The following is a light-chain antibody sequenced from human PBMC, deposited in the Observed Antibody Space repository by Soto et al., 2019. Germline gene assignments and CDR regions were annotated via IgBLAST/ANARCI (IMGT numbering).Light chain of an antibody. Sequence: EIVITQSPVTLSLSPGERATLSCRAIESVSSNLAWYQQKPGQAPRLLIYDASTRATGIPARFSGSGAGTEFTLTISSLQSEDFAVYYCQQYNNWPPGRTFGQGTKVEIK. CDR3: QQYNNWPPGRT. CDR2: DAS. J-gene: IGKJ1*01. V-gene: IGKV3-15*01. CDR1: ESVSSN.